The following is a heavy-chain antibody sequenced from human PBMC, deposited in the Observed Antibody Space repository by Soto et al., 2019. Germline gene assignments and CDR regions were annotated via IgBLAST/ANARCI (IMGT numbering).Heavy chain of an antibody. D-gene: IGHD2-21*01. V-gene: IGHV3-74*01. CDR2: INTDGTRT. J-gene: IGHJ4*02. CDR1: GFTFNSYW. CDR3: VRALIPSGSSYLAY. Sequence: EVQLVESGGGLVQPGGSLRLSCEASGFTFNSYWMHWVRQAPGKGLVWVSRINTDGTRTSYADSVKGRFTISRDNAKNTMYLQMHSPRAEDTAVYYCVRALIPSGSSYLAYWGQGNLVTVSS.